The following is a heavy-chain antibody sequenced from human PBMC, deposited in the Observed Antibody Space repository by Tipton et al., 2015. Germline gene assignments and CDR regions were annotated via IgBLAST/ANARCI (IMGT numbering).Heavy chain of an antibody. CDR2: ISSSGITI. D-gene: IGHD6-13*01. CDR1: GFTFSSYS. J-gene: IGHJ4*02. CDR3: ARVSAAGKKGPFDY. Sequence: SLRLSCAASGFTFSSYSMNWVRQAPGKGLAWISYISSSGITIYYADSVKGRFTISRDSAKNSLYLQMNSLRDEDTAVYYCARVSAAGKKGPFDYWGQGTLVTVSS. V-gene: IGHV3-48*02.